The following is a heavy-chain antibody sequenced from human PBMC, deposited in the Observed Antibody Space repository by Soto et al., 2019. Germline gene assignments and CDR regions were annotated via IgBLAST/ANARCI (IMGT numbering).Heavy chain of an antibody. CDR2: ISGAGGTT. CDR1: GLTSKDFA. CDR3: ASLGVGDWANYYYYYGMDV. J-gene: IGHJ6*02. D-gene: IGHD2-21*02. V-gene: IGHV3-23*01. Sequence: GGSLRLSCAASGLTSKDFAMTWVRQAPGKGLEWVSAISGAGGTTQYADSVKGRFTISRDNFNKMMFLEMNSLRVEDTAVYYCASLGVGDWANYYYYYGMDVWGQGTTVTVS.